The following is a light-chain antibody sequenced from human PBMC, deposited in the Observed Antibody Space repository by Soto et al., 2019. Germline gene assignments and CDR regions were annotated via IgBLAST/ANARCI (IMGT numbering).Light chain of an antibody. V-gene: IGKV3D-15*01. CDR2: ATS. J-gene: IGKJ5*01. CDR1: QIXXNE. CDR3: QQYNNWPIT. Sequence: EIVLTQSPATLSVSPGEPVSLSCRASQIXXNELAWFQQKPGQAPRLLMPATSTRXXGIPARFSGSGSGTEFTLTVSSLQSEDFEIYYCQQYNNWPITFGQGTRLEIK.